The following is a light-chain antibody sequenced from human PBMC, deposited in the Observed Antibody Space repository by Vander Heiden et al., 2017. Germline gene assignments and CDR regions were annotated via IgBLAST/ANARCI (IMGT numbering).Light chain of an antibody. CDR1: QVSSSD. V-gene: IGKV1-27*01. CDR3: QRTNNAPFT. CDR2: SAS. J-gene: IGKJ3*01. Sequence: DIQFTQSPSSLSASVGDRVTITCRVSQVSSSDLNWYRQKPGKVPKLLIYSASNLQSGVPSRLSGSGSGTDFTLTISRLQAEDVASVYGQRTNNAPFTFGPGTKVDIK.